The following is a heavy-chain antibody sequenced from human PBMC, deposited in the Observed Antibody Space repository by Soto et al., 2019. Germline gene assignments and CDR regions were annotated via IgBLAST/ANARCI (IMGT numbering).Heavy chain of an antibody. CDR2: ISGSGVST. CDR1: GFTFSSYA. J-gene: IGHJ6*02. V-gene: IGHV3-23*01. Sequence: EVQLLESGGGLVQPGGSLRLSCAASGFTFSSYAMSWVRQAPGKGLEWVSAISGSGVSTYYADAVKGRFTISRDNSKNRLYMQMTSLRAEDTAVYYCAKDTMELEEYGMDVWGQGTTVTVSS. CDR3: AKDTMELEEYGMDV. D-gene: IGHD3-10*01.